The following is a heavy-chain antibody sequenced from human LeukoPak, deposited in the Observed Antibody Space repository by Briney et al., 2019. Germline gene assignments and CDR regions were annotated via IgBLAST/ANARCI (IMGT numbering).Heavy chain of an antibody. CDR1: GGSISSSSYS. V-gene: IGHV4-39*01. Sequence: SETLSLTCTVSGGSISSSSYSWGWIRQPPGKGLEWIGSIYYSGSTYYNPSLKSRVTISVDTSKNQFSLKLSSVTAADTAVYSCAKNPRIFLDYWGQGTMVTVYS. CDR3: AKNPRIFLDY. D-gene: IGHD3-3*01. CDR2: IYYSGST. J-gene: IGHJ4*02.